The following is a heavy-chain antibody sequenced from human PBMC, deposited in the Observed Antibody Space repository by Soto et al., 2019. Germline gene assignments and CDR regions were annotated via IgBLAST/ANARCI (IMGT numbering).Heavy chain of an antibody. J-gene: IGHJ6*02. D-gene: IGHD2-2*01. CDR3: SRHVPAAGYYYGMDV. Sequence: QVQLVQSGAEVKKPGSSVKVSCKASGGTFSSYAISWVRQAPGQGLEWMGGIISIFGTVNYAQKFQGRVTITADESTSTAYMELCSLRSEDTAVYYCSRHVPAAGYYYGMDVWGQGTTVTVSS. V-gene: IGHV1-69*12. CDR1: GGTFSSYA. CDR2: IISIFGTV.